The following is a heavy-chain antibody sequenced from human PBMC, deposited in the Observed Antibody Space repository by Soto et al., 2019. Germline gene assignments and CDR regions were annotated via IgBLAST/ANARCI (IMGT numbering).Heavy chain of an antibody. D-gene: IGHD5-18*01. V-gene: IGHV5-10-1*01. J-gene: IGHJ2*01. Sequence: PGESLKISCKGSGYSFTSHWISWVRQMPGKGLEWMGRIDPSDSYTSYSPSFQGHVTISADKSISTVYLQWSSLKASDTATYCCARGDTALRYWYFDLWGRGTLVTVS. CDR1: GYSFTSHW. CDR3: ARGDTALRYWYFDL. CDR2: IDPSDSYT.